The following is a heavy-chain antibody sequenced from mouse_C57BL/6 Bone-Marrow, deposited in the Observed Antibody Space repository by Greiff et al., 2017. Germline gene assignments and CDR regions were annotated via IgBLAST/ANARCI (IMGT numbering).Heavy chain of an antibody. CDR3: TRETTVVAHYAMDY. CDR1: GFTFSSYA. J-gene: IGHJ4*01. D-gene: IGHD1-1*01. CDR2: ISSGGDYI. Sequence: EVQVVESGAGLVKPGGSLKLSCAASGFTFSSYAMSWVRQTPGKRLEWVAYISSGGDYIYYADTVKGRITISRANARNTLYLQMSSLTSEDTAMYYCTRETTVVAHYAMDYWGQGTSVTVSS. V-gene: IGHV5-9-1*02.